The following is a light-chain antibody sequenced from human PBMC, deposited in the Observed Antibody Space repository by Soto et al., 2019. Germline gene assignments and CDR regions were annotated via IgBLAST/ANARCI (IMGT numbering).Light chain of an antibody. J-gene: IGKJ2*01. CDR2: AAS. V-gene: IGKV1-39*01. Sequence: DIQMTQSPSSLSASVGDRVTITCRASQSISSYLNWYQQKPGKAPKLLIYAASSLQSGVPSRFSGSGSGTDFTLTISSLRPEDFATYYCQQSYSLGYTFGQGTKLEIK. CDR1: QSISSY. CDR3: QQSYSLGYT.